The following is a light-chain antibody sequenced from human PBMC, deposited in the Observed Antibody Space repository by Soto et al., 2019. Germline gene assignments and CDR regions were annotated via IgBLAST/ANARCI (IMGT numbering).Light chain of an antibody. J-gene: IGKJ5*01. V-gene: IGKV1-39*01. Sequence: DIQMTQSPSSLSASVGDRVTITCRASQTISNTLNWYQQRPGKPPNLLIYASSTLQSGVPPRFSGGGSGTEFTLTISSLQPEDFATYCCQQTYSTPITFGQGTRLEIK. CDR3: QQTYSTPIT. CDR1: QTISNT. CDR2: ASS.